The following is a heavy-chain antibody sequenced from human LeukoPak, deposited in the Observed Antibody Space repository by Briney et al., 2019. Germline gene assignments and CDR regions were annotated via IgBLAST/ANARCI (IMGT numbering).Heavy chain of an antibody. CDR3: AKDRQARGSSGYYGGVNFDF. D-gene: IGHD3-22*01. CDR2: ISGSGGST. Sequence: GGSLRLSCAASGFFFSNYAMTLVRQAPGKGLEWVSGISGSGGSTYYADSVKGRFTISRDNSKNTLYLQMNSLRAEDTAVYYCAKDRQARGSSGYYGGVNFDFWGQGTLVTVSS. CDR1: GFFFSNYA. J-gene: IGHJ4*02. V-gene: IGHV3-23*01.